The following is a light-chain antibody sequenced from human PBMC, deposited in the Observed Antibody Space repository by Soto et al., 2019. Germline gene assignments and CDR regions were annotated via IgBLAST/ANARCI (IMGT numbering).Light chain of an antibody. Sequence: DIQLTQFPSSLSASVGDRVTMTCRTSQRISDNLHWYQQKPGKAPNLLIHVASHLQSGVPSRFRGGGSGTEFTLTISSLEPEDFATYYCQGSYGTSFTFGPGTRVDMK. CDR1: QRISDN. CDR2: VAS. CDR3: QGSYGTSFT. V-gene: IGKV1-39*01. J-gene: IGKJ3*01.